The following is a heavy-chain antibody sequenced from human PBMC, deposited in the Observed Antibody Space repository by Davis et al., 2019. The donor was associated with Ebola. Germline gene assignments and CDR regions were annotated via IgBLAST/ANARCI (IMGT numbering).Heavy chain of an antibody. Sequence: GRSLRPSCAASGLTFSGSAMHWVRPASGKGLEWVGRIRSKANSYATAYAASVKGRFTIPRDDSKNSAYLQMNSLKTEDTAVYYCTSTSFLGSLVWGKGTTVTVSS. CDR2: IRSKANSYAT. V-gene: IGHV3-73*01. J-gene: IGHJ6*04. CDR3: TSTSFLGSLV. D-gene: IGHD3-3*01. CDR1: GLTFSGSA.